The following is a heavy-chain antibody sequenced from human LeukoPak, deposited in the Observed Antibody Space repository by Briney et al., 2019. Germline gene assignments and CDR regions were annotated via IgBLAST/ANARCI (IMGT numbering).Heavy chain of an antibody. V-gene: IGHV1-46*01. D-gene: IGHD4-17*01. Sequence: ASVKVSCKASGYTFTSYYMHWVRQAPGQGIEWMGIINASGGSTNYAQKFQGRVTMTRDTSTSTVYMELSSLRSDDTATYYCARLRDYGDYRDAFDIWGQGTMVTVSS. CDR2: INASGGST. CDR1: GYTFTSYY. CDR3: ARLRDYGDYRDAFDI. J-gene: IGHJ3*02.